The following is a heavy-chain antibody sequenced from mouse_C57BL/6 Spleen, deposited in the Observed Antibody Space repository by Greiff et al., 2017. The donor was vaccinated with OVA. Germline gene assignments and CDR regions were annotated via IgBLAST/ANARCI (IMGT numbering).Heavy chain of an antibody. CDR2: IDPSDSYT. CDR3: ARKGGLRRVYYAMDY. D-gene: IGHD2-2*01. Sequence: VKLQQPGAELVMPGASVKLSCKASGYTFTSYWMHWVKQRPGQGLEWIGEIDPSDSYTNYNQKFKGKSTLTVDKSSSTAYMQLSSLTSEDSAVYYCARKGGLRRVYYAMDYWGQGTSVTVSS. J-gene: IGHJ4*01. CDR1: GYTFTSYW. V-gene: IGHV1-69*01.